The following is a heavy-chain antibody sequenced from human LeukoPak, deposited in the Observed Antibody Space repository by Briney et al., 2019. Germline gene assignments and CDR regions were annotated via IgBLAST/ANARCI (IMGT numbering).Heavy chain of an antibody. J-gene: IGHJ4*02. V-gene: IGHV4-34*01. D-gene: IGHD6-19*01. CDR2: INHSGST. CDR1: GGSFSGYY. CDR3: ARGRGVAVAVSGYYFDY. Sequence: PSETLSLTCAVYGGSFSGYYWSWIRQPPGKGLEWIGEINHSGSTNYNPSLKSRVTISVDTSKNQFSLKLSSVTAADTAVYYCARGRGVAVAVSGYYFDYWGQGTLVTVSS.